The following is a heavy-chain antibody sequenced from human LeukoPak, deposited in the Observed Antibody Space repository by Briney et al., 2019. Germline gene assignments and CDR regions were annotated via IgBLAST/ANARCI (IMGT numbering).Heavy chain of an antibody. V-gene: IGHV4-34*01. Sequence: SETLSLTCTVSGCSISSYYWSWIRQPPGKGLEWIGEINHSGSTTYNPSLKSRVTISVGTSKNQFSLKLSSVTAADTAVYYCARGDSGYDFVRYFDYWGQGTLVTVSS. CDR3: ARGDSGYDFVRYFDY. J-gene: IGHJ4*02. D-gene: IGHD5-12*01. CDR1: GCSISSYY. CDR2: INHSGST.